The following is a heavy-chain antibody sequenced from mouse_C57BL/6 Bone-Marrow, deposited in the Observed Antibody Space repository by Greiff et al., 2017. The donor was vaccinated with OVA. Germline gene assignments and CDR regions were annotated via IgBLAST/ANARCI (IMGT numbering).Heavy chain of an antibody. Sequence: VQLQQPGAELVKPGASVKLSCKASGYTFTSYWMQWVKQRPGQGLAWIGEIDPSDSYTNYNQKFKGKATLTVDTSSSTAYMQLSSLTSEDSAVYYCASTLSPYWGQGTLVTVSA. CDR3: ASTLSPY. J-gene: IGHJ3*01. D-gene: IGHD1-1*02. CDR2: IDPSDSYT. CDR1: GYTFTSYW. V-gene: IGHV1-50*01.